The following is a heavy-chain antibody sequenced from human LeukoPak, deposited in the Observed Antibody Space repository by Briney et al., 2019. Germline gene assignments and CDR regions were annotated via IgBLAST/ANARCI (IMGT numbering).Heavy chain of an antibody. CDR1: GFTFSSYG. D-gene: IGHD6-13*01. Sequence: GGSLRLSCAASGFTFSSYGMHWVRQAPGKGLEWVAFIRYDGSNKYYADSVKGRFTISRDNSKNTLYLQMNSLRAEDTAVYYCAKFSSSWYVASCDCWGQGTLVTVSS. CDR3: AKFSSSWYVASCDC. J-gene: IGHJ4*02. V-gene: IGHV3-30*02. CDR2: IRYDGSNK.